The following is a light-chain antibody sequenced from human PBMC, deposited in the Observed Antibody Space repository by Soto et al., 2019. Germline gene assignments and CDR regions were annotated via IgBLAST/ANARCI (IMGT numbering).Light chain of an antibody. V-gene: IGLV2-14*01. CDR2: EVR. J-gene: IGLJ1*01. CDR1: MRDVGGYNL. Sequence: QSALTQPASVSGSPGQSITISCAGTMRDVGGYNLVSWYQQHPGRAPQLILYEVRNRPSGISFRFSGSKSGNTASLTISGLQAEDEADYYCSSYTRSSTSYVFGTGTKVTVL. CDR3: SSYTRSSTSYV.